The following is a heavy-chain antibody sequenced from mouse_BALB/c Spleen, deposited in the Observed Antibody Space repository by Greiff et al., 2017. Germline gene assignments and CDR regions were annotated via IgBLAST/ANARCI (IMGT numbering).Heavy chain of an antibody. CDR3: ARGYDGYYPAWFAY. CDR2: INPYNDGT. D-gene: IGHD2-3*01. Sequence: EVKLVESGPELVKPGASVKMSCKASGYTFTSYVMHWVKQKPGQGLEWIGYINPYNDGTKYNEKFKGKATLTSDKSSSTAYMQLSSLTSEDSAVYYCARGYDGYYPAWFAYWGQGTLVTVSA. J-gene: IGHJ3*01. V-gene: IGHV1-14*01. CDR1: GYTFTSYV.